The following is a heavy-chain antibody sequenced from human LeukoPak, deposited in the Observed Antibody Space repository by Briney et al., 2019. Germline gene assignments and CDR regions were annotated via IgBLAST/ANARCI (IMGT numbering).Heavy chain of an antibody. D-gene: IGHD3-22*01. CDR3: ARDPSLDYYDSSGYYYDY. CDR2: ISAYNGNT. J-gene: IGHJ4*02. Sequence: ASVKVSCKASGYTFTSYGISWVRQAPGQVLEWMGWISAYNGNTNYAQKLQGRVTMTTDTSTSTAYMELRSLRSDDTAVYYCARDPSLDYYDSSGYYYDYWGQGTLVTVSS. V-gene: IGHV1-18*01. CDR1: GYTFTSYG.